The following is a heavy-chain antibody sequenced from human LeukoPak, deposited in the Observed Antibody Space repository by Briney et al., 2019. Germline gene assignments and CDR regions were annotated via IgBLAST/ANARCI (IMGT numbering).Heavy chain of an antibody. Sequence: ASVKVSCKASGYTFTGYHMRWVRQAPAQGLEWMGWINPNSGGTNYAHKFQGRVTMTRDTSISTAYMELSRMGSDDTAIYYCARVRGNSGSYSGEEYFDYWGQGTLVTVSS. CDR1: GYTFTGYH. V-gene: IGHV1-2*02. CDR2: INPNSGGT. J-gene: IGHJ4*02. D-gene: IGHD1-26*01. CDR3: ARVRGNSGSYSGEEYFDY.